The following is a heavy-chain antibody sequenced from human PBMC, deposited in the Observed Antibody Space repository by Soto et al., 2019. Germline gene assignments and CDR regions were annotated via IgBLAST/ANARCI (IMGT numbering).Heavy chain of an antibody. CDR3: GSVFEY. V-gene: IGHV3-74*01. J-gene: IGHJ4*01. Sequence: EVEVVESGGGLVQPGESLRLSCAASGFIFTNYWMHWVRQVPGRGLVWVSGITHDGSGTKYVDSVKGRFTISRDNAKNTVYLQMNSLRPEDTAVYYCGSVFEYWGRGTLVTVSS. CDR1: GFIFTNYW. CDR2: ITHDGSGT.